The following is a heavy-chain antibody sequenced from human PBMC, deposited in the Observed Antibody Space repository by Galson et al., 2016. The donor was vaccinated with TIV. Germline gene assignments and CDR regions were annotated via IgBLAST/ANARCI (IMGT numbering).Heavy chain of an antibody. CDR3: ARGSITMVRGENWFDS. CDR1: GFTFRNYR. V-gene: IGHV3-21*01. D-gene: IGHD3-10*01. J-gene: IGHJ5*01. Sequence: SLRLSCAASGFTFRNYRMNWVRQAPGKGLEWVSSTTSSSTYIFYADSVKGRFTISRDNGKNSLYLQMNSQRAEDTAVYYCARGSITMVRGENWFDSWGQGTLVTVSS. CDR2: TTSSSTYI.